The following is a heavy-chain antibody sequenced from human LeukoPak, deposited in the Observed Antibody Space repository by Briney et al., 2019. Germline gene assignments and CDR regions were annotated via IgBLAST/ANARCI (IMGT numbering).Heavy chain of an antibody. J-gene: IGHJ6*02. CDR1: GGSISSYY. CDR2: IYYSGST. Sequence: SETLSLTCTVSGGSISSYYWSWIRQPAGKGLEWIGYIYYSGSTNYNPSLKSRVTISVDTSKNQFSLKLSSVTAADTAVYYCAGTPVDTAMVGWYYYYGMDVWGQGTTVTVSS. V-gene: IGHV4-59*08. CDR3: AGTPVDTAMVGWYYYYGMDV. D-gene: IGHD5-18*01.